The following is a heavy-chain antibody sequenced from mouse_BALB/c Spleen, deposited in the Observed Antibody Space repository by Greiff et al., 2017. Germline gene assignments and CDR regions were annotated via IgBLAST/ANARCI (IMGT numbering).Heavy chain of an antibody. CDR2: IDPANGNT. J-gene: IGHJ2*01. D-gene: IGHD2-12*01. CDR1: GFNIKDTY. V-gene: IGHV14-3*02. CDR3: ARSYSHFDY. Sequence: EVKLLESGAELVKPGASVKLSCTASGFNIKDTYMHWVKQRPEQGLEWIGRIDPANGNTKYDPKFQGKATITADTSSNTAYLQLSSLTSEDTAVYYCARSYSHFDYWGQGTTLTVSS.